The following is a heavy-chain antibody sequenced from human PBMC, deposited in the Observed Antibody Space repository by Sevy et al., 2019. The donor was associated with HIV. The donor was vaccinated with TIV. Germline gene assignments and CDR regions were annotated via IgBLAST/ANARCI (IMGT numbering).Heavy chain of an antibody. J-gene: IGHJ4*02. Sequence: GGSLRLSCSASRFTFSHYGMHWVRQAPGKGLEWVSFIGYDATDEYYADSVKGRFTISRDNSKNTLYLQMNSLRTEDTAVYYCKKNTAAAGVGGFDYWGQGTLVTVSS. CDR1: RFTFSHYG. V-gene: IGHV3-30*02. CDR2: IGYDATDE. D-gene: IGHD6-13*01. CDR3: KKNTAAAGVGGFDY.